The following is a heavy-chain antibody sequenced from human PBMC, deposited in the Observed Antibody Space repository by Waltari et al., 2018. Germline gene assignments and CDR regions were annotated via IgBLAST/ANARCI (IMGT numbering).Heavy chain of an antibody. CDR3: ARGGSSWSGWFDP. V-gene: IGHV4-30-2*01. D-gene: IGHD6-13*01. CDR1: GGSISSGGYY. J-gene: IGHJ5*02. Sequence: QVQLQESGPGLVKPSQTLSLTCPVSGGSISSGGYYWSWIRQHPGKGLEWIGYIYHSGSTYYNPSLRSRVTISVDRSKNQFSLKLSSVTAADTAVYYCARGGSSWSGWFDPWGLGTLVTVSS. CDR2: IYHSGST.